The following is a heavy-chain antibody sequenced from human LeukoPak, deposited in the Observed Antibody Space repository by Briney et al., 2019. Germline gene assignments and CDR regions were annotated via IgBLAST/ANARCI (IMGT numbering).Heavy chain of an antibody. V-gene: IGHV4-59*12. CDR3: ARGGRLRMMGYFDY. J-gene: IGHJ4*02. CDR2: IYYSGST. D-gene: IGHD4-17*01. CDR1: GGSISSYY. Sequence: PSETLSLTCTVSGGSISSYYWSWIRQPPGKGLEWIGYIYYSGSTNYNPSLKSRVTISVDTSKNQFSLKLSSVTAADTAVYYCARGGRLRMMGYFDYWGQGTLVTVSS.